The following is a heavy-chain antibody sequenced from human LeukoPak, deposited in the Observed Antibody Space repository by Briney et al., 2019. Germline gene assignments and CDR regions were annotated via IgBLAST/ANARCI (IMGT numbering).Heavy chain of an antibody. CDR3: ARGSYSSTICYGLDAFDI. J-gene: IGHJ3*02. D-gene: IGHD2-2*01. V-gene: IGHV1-18*01. Sequence: WASVTLSCTASGYTFTSYGISWVRQAPGQGLEWMGLISAYNGNTNYAQTFQGRVTMTTETSTSTDYMQLRSLRSDDTAVYYCARGSYSSTICYGLDAFDIWGQGTMVTVSS. CDR2: ISAYNGNT. CDR1: GYTFTSYG.